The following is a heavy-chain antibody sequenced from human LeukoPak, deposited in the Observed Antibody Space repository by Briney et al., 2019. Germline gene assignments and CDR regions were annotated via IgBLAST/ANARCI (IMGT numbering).Heavy chain of an antibody. CDR3: ARGLPYYYDSSGYYEGDNWFDP. V-gene: IGHV4-34*01. D-gene: IGHD3-22*01. CDR2: INHSGST. CDR1: GGSFSGYY. J-gene: IGHJ5*02. Sequence: PSETLSLTCAVYGGSFSGYYWSWIRQPPGKGLEWIGEINHSGSTNYNPSLKSRVTISVDTSKNQFSLKLSSVTAADTAVYYCARGLPYYYDSSGYYEGDNWFDPWGQGTLVTVSS.